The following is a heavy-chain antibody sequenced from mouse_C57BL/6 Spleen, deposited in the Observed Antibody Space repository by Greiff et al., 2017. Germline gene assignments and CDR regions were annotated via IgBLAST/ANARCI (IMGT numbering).Heavy chain of an antibody. CDR2: IAPETGGT. V-gene: IGHV1-15*01. Sequence: QVQLQQSGAELVRPGASVTLSCKASGYTFTDYEMHWVKQTPVHGLEWIGAIAPETGGTAYNQKFQGKAILTADKSSSTAYMELRSLTSEDSAVYCCTRKGIYYDYDVLFAYWGQGTLVTVSA. J-gene: IGHJ3*01. CDR1: GYTFTDYE. CDR3: TRKGIYYDYDVLFAY. D-gene: IGHD2-4*01.